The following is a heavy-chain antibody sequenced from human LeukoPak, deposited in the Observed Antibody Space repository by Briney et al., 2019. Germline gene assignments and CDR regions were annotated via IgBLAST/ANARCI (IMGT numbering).Heavy chain of an antibody. CDR1: GVSISSSSYY. CDR2: IYYSGST. J-gene: IGHJ4*02. CDR3: ARQIAAAGNYFDY. D-gene: IGHD6-13*01. V-gene: IGHV4-39*01. Sequence: PSETLSLTCTVSGVSISSSSYYWGWIRQPPGKGLEWIGSIYYSGSTYYNPSLKSRVTISVDTSKNQFSLKLSSVTAADTAVYYCARQIAAAGNYFDYWGQGTLVTVSS.